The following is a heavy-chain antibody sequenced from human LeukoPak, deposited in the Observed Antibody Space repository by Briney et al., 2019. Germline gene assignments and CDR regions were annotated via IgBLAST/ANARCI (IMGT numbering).Heavy chain of an antibody. V-gene: IGHV4-30-2*01. Sequence: SETLSLTCTVSGGSISSGGYYWSWIRQPPGKGLEWIGYIYHSGSTYYNPSLKSRVTISVDRSKNQFSLKLSSVTAADTAVYYCARDRRDSPGTWFDPWGQEPWSPSPQ. D-gene: IGHD2-21*02. J-gene: IGHJ5*02. CDR3: ARDRRDSPGTWFDP. CDR2: IYHSGST. CDR1: GGSISSGGYY.